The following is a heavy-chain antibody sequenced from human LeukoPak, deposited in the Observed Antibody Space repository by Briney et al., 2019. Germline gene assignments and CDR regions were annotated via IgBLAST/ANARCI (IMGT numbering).Heavy chain of an antibody. CDR2: INPRNGGT. J-gene: IGHJ3*02. Sequence: GASVKVSCKASGYTFTDYYVHWVRQAPGQGLEWVAIINPRNGGTSYAQRFQGRVTMTMDTSTTTVYMELDSLRSEDTAVYYCARVRSSGYQPGGDAFDIWGQGTMVTVSS. D-gene: IGHD3-22*01. CDR1: GYTFTDYY. V-gene: IGHV1-46*01. CDR3: ARVRSSGYQPGGDAFDI.